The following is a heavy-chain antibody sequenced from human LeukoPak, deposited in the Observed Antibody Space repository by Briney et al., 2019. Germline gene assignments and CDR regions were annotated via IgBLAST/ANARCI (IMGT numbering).Heavy chain of an antibody. CDR3: TRSPEPTTYYYFDY. CDR1: GFTVSAKY. D-gene: IGHD2/OR15-2a*01. Sequence: GGSLRLSCAASGFTVSAKYMSWVRQAPGKGLEWVSIIYSGGSTYYADSVKGRFTISRDNSKNMLYLQMNSLKTEDTAVYYCTRSPEPTTYYYFDYWGQGTLVTVSS. J-gene: IGHJ4*02. CDR2: IYSGGST. V-gene: IGHV3-53*01.